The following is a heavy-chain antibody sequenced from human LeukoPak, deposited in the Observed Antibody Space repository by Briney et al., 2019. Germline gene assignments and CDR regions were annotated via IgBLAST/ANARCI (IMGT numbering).Heavy chain of an antibody. J-gene: IGHJ4*02. D-gene: IGHD5-24*01. CDR1: GGSISSYY. CDR3: ARELRMATNYYFDY. Sequence: SETLSLTCTVSGGSISSYYWSWIRQPAGKGLEWIGRMHTSGNTNYNPSLKSRVTMSVDTSKNQFSLNLSSVTAADTAVYYCARELRMATNYYFDYWGQGTLVTVSS. V-gene: IGHV4-4*07. CDR2: MHTSGNT.